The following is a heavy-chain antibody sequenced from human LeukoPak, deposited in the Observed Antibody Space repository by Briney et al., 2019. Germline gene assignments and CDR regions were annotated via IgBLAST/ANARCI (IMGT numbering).Heavy chain of an antibody. J-gene: IGHJ4*02. CDR2: IFYTGRS. Sequence: PSETLSLTCTVSGGSISSVSYYWGWIRQPPGKGLECIGSIFYTGRSYYNPSLKRRVTISVDTSKNQFSLKLSSVTAADTAVYYCAKILYSSNIDYWGQGTLVTVSS. D-gene: IGHD6-19*01. CDR3: AKILYSSNIDY. V-gene: IGHV4-39*07. CDR1: GGSISSVSYY.